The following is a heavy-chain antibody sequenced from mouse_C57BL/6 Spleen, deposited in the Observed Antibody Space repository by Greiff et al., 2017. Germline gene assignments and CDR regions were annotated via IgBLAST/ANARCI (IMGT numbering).Heavy chain of an antibody. J-gene: IGHJ3*01. D-gene: IGHD1-1*01. CDR3: ASRGYYGTPFAY. CDR2: IYPGSGST. V-gene: IGHV1-55*01. Sequence: VQLQQPGAELVKPGASVKMSCKASGYTFTSYWITWVKQRPGQGLEWIGDIYPGSGSTNYNEKFKSKATLTVDTSSSTAYMQLSSLTSEDSAVYYCASRGYYGTPFAYWGQGTLVTVSA. CDR1: GYTFTSYW.